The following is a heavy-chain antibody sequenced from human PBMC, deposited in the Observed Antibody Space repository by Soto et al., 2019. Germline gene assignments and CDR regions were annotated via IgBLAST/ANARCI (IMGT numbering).Heavy chain of an antibody. D-gene: IGHD3-10*01. J-gene: IGHJ4*02. CDR3: ARAPAMVRGVYDH. CDR1: GGSISSGDYY. Sequence: QVQLQESGPGLVKPSQTLSLTCTVSGGSISSGDYYWSWIRQPPGKGLEWIGYIYYSGRTCYNPSLESRVTISIDMAKNQLSLKLSSVTAADTAVYYCARAPAMVRGVYDHWGQGTLVTVSS. V-gene: IGHV4-30-4*01. CDR2: IYYSGRT.